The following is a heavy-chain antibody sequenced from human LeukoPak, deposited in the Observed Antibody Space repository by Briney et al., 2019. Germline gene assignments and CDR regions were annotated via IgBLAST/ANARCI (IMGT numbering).Heavy chain of an antibody. CDR3: ARQPANTAAFDI. D-gene: IGHD5-18*01. Sequence: SETLSLTCSVSGGSMNSYYWSWIQQAPGKGLEWIGYIFYTGGEINYNRSLKSRLTISVDTSKNQFSLMLTSVTAADTAVYYCARQPANTAAFDIWAPGTMVTVS. J-gene: IGHJ3*02. CDR2: IFYTGGEI. CDR1: GGSMNSYY. V-gene: IGHV4-59*08.